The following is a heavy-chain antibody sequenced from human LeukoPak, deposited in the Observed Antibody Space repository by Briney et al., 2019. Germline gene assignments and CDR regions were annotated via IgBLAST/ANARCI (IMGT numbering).Heavy chain of an antibody. CDR3: ARGTSGRSLPPNKYYDILTGHGDYFDY. Sequence: ASVKVSCKASGYTFTGYYMHWVRQAPGQGLEWMGWINPNSGGTNYAQKFQGRVTMTRDTSISTAYMELSRLRSDDTAVYYCARGTSGRSLPPNKYYDILTGHGDYFDYWGQGTLVTVSS. CDR1: GYTFTGYY. D-gene: IGHD3-9*01. V-gene: IGHV1-2*02. CDR2: INPNSGGT. J-gene: IGHJ4*02.